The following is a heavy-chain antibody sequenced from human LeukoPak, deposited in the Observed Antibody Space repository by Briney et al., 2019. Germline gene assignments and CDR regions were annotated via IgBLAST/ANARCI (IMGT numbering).Heavy chain of an antibody. J-gene: IGHJ4*02. CDR1: GGSFSGYY. V-gene: IGHV4-34*04. CDR3: ARARAHLKYYYDSSGYYYFDY. CDR2: INHRGST. Sequence: PETLSLTCAVYGGSFSGYYSSWIRHPPRKGLEWIGQINHRGSTNNNPSPKSRAPISLDTSKNQFSLKLSSVAAADTGVYYCARARAHLKYYYDSSGYYYFDYWGQGTLVTVSS. D-gene: IGHD3-22*01.